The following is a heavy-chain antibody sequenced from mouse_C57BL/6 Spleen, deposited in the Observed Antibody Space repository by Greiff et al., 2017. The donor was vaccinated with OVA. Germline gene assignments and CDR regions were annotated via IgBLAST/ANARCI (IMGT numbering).Heavy chain of an antibody. CDR1: GYTFTDYY. V-gene: IGHV1-26*01. Sequence: EVQLQQSGPELVKPGASVKISCKASGYTFTDYYMNWVKQSHGKSLEWIGDINPNNGGTSYNQKFKGKATLTVDKSSSTAYMELRSLTSEDSAVYYCARRWLLRGVSYFDYWGQGTTLTVSS. CDR3: ARRWLLRGVSYFDY. J-gene: IGHJ2*01. D-gene: IGHD2-3*01. CDR2: INPNNGGT.